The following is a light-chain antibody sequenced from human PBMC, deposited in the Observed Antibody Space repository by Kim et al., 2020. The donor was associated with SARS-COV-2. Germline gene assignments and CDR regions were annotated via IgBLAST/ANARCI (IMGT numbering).Light chain of an antibody. V-gene: IGLV2-14*03. Sequence: QSALTQPASVSGSPVQSLTISCTGTSSDVGGYNYVSWYQQHPGKAPKLMIYDVSNRPSGVSNRFSGSKSGNTASLTISGLQAEDEADYYCSSYTSSSTVVFGGGTQLT. CDR1: SSDVGGYNY. CDR3: SSYTSSSTVV. J-gene: IGLJ2*01. CDR2: DVS.